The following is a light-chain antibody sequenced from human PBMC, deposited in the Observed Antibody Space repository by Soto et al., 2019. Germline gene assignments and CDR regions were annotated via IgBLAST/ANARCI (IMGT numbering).Light chain of an antibody. Sequence: QSALTQPASVSGSPGQSITISCTGTSSDVGGYDFVSWYQHHPGKAPRLMIYDVSHRPSGVSDRFSGSKSGNTASLTISGLQAEDEADYYCSSYSSTSTPWVFGGGTKLTVL. V-gene: IGLV2-14*03. CDR3: SSYSSTSTPWV. CDR2: DVS. CDR1: SSDVGGYDF. J-gene: IGLJ3*02.